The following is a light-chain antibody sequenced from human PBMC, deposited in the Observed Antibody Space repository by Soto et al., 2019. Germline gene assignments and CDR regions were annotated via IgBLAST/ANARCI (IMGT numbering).Light chain of an antibody. CDR1: SSDVGGYNY. CDR2: DVS. CDR3: SSYTSSSTLPYV. V-gene: IGLV2-14*01. Sequence: QSALTQPASVSGSPGQSITISCTGTSSDVGGYNYVSWYQQHPGKAPKLMIYDVSNRPSGVSNRFSVSKSGNTASLTISGLQAEEEADYYCSSYTSSSTLPYVFGTGTKLTVL. J-gene: IGLJ1*01.